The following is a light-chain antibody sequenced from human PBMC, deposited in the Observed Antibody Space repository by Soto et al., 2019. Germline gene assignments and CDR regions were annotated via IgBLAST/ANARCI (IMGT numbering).Light chain of an antibody. CDR3: SSFTRSNTWV. J-gene: IGLJ3*02. CDR1: SRDIGAYNY. CDR2: EVT. V-gene: IGLV2-14*01. Sequence: QSALTQPASVSGSPGQSITISCTGTSRDIGAYNYVSWYLQHPGKAPKLMIFEVTNRPSGVSNRFSGSKSGNTASLTISGLQAEDEADYYCSSFTRSNTWVFGGGTKVTVL.